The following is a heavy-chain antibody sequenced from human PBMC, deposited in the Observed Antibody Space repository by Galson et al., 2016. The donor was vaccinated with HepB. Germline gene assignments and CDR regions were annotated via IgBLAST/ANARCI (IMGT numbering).Heavy chain of an antibody. J-gene: IGHJ4*02. CDR2: ISFDGSNN. CDR3: ARDDDYVWGTCRYTRTVPPYYFDY. Sequence: SLRLSCAASGFTFSSYAMHWVRQAPGKGLEWVAVISFDGSNNFYADSVKGRFTISRDNSKNTLYLQMNSLRAEDTAVYYCARDDDYVWGTCRYTRTVPPYYFDYWGQGTLVTVSS. V-gene: IGHV3-30-3*01. CDR1: GFTFSSYA. D-gene: IGHD3-16*02.